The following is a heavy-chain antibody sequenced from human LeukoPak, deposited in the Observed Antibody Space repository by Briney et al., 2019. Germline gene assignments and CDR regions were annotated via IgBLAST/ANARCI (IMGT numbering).Heavy chain of an antibody. CDR3: ASDSNPAPCYYYMDV. CDR1: GGTFSSYA. Sequence: SVTVSCKASGGTFSSYAISWVRQAPGQGLEWMGGIIPIFGTANYAQKFQGRVTTTTDESTSTAYMELSSLRSEDTAVYYRASDSNPAPCYYYMDVWGKGTTVTVSS. CDR2: IIPIFGTA. J-gene: IGHJ6*03. V-gene: IGHV1-69*05. D-gene: IGHD4-11*01.